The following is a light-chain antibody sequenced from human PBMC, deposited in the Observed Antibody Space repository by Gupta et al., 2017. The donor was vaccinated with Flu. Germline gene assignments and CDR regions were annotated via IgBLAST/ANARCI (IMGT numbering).Light chain of an antibody. CDR1: QSISSY. J-gene: IGKJ4*01. CDR2: AAS. CDR3: QQTYSTPLT. Sequence: DIQMTQSPSALSASVGDRVTITCRASQSISSYLNWYQQKPGKAPKLLVYAASSLQSGVPSRFSGSGFGTDFTLTISSLQPEDFATYYCQQTYSTPLTFGGGTNVEIK. V-gene: IGKV1-39*01.